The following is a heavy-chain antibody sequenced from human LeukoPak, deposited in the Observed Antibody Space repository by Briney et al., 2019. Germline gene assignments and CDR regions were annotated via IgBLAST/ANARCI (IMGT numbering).Heavy chain of an antibody. D-gene: IGHD1-14*01. V-gene: IGHV1-58*02. Sequence: SVKVSCKASGVTFTSSAMQWVRQARGQRREWIGWIVVGSGNTNYAQKFQERVTITRDMSTSTAYMELSSLRSEDTAVYYCAVNQISYYGMDVWGQGTTVTVSS. CDR3: AVNQISYYGMDV. CDR1: GVTFTSSA. CDR2: IVVGSGNT. J-gene: IGHJ6*02.